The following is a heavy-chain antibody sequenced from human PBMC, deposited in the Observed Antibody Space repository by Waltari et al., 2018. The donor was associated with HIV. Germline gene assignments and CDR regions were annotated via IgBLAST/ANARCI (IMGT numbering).Heavy chain of an antibody. J-gene: IGHJ4*02. CDR2: FDPEDRET. Sequence: QVQLVQSGAEVKKPGASVKVSCKVSGYTLTELSMHWVRQAPGKGLEWMGGFDPEDRETIYEQRFQGRVTMTEDTSTDTAYMELSSLRSEDTAVYYCATQPYYYDSSGYGDYYFDYWGQGTLVTVSS. V-gene: IGHV1-24*01. D-gene: IGHD3-22*01. CDR1: GYTLTELS. CDR3: ATQPYYYDSSGYGDYYFDY.